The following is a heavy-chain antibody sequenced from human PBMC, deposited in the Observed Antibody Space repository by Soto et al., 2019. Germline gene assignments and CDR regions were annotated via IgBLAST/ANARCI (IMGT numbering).Heavy chain of an antibody. D-gene: IGHD1-26*01. V-gene: IGHV4-34*01. J-gene: IGHJ4*02. CDR1: GGSFSGYY. CDR2: INHSGST. Sequence: QVQLQQSGAGLLKPSETLSLTCAVYGGSFSGYYWRWIRQPPGKGLEWIGEINHSGSTNYNPSLKSRVPISVDTSKNQFSPKLSSVTAADTGVYYCGKGLGGSYSWGQGTLVTVSS. CDR3: GKGLGGSYS.